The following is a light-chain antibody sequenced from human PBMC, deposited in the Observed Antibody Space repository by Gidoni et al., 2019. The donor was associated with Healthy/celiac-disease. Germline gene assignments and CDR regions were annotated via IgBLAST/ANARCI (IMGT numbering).Light chain of an antibody. Sequence: QSALTQPAFVSGSPGQPITISCTGTSSDVGSYNLVSWYQQHPGKAPKHMIHERSKRPSGVANRFTGSKSGNTASLAISGLQAEDEADYYCCSYAGSRVFGGGTKLTVL. CDR2: ERS. J-gene: IGLJ3*02. CDR3: CSYAGSRV. CDR1: SSDVGSYNL. V-gene: IGLV2-23*01.